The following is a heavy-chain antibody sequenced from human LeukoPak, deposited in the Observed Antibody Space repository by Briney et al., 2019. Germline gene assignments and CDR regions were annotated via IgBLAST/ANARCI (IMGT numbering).Heavy chain of an antibody. CDR2: INDDGSSA. Sequence: GGSLRLSCAASGFTFGNYWMHWVRQAPGKGLLWVSRINDDGSSANYADSVQGRFTISRDNAKNTVYLQMHSLRAEDTAVYYCVSGYCSSTTCYRGAYWGQGTLVTVSS. CDR3: VSGYCSSTTCYRGAY. CDR1: GFTFGNYW. J-gene: IGHJ4*02. D-gene: IGHD2-2*03. V-gene: IGHV3-74*01.